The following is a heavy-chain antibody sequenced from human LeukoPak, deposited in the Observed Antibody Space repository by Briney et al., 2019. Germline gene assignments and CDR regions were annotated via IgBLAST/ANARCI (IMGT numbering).Heavy chain of an antibody. CDR3: ARGGVHYGDYYYSGMDV. CDR1: GYTFTGYY. CDR2: INPNSGGT. D-gene: IGHD4-17*01. Sequence: ASVKVSCKASGYTFTGYYMHWVRQAPGQGLEWMGWINPNSGGTNYAQKFQGRVTMTRDTSISTAHMELSRLRSDDTAVYYCARGGVHYGDYYYSGMDVWGQGTTVTVSS. V-gene: IGHV1-2*02. J-gene: IGHJ6*02.